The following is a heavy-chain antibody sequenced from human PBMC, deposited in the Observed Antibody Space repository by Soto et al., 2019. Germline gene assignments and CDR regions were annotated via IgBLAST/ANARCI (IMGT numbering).Heavy chain of an antibody. J-gene: IGHJ4*02. Sequence: PGGSLRLSCEASGFTFSNAWMNWVRQAPGKGMEWVGRIKSRTDGGTTDYAAPVKGRFTISRDDSKNTLYLQMNSLKTEDTAVYYCTTDLKVPDTAMVKSDYWGQGTLVTVSS. V-gene: IGHV3-15*07. CDR3: TTDLKVPDTAMVKSDY. D-gene: IGHD5-18*01. CDR2: IKSRTDGGTT. CDR1: GFTFSNAW.